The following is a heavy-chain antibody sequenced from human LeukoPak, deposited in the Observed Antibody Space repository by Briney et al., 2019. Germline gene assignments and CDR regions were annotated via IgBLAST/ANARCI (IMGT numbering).Heavy chain of an antibody. D-gene: IGHD5-24*01. CDR3: ARERRVEMATITDY. J-gene: IGHJ4*02. CDR1: GFTFSSYS. V-gene: IGHV3-48*01. CDR2: ISSSSSTI. Sequence: GGSLRLSCAASGFTFSSYSMNWVRQAPGKGLEWVSYISSSSSTIYYADSVKGRFTISRDNAKNSLYLQMNSLRAEDTAVYYCARERRVEMATITDYWGQGTLVTVSS.